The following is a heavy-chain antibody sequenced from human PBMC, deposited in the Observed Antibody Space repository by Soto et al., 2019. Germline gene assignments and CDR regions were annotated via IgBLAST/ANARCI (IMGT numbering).Heavy chain of an antibody. CDR2: IVPVFSTG. J-gene: IGHJ4*02. CDR3: AKEDGYHSRGFDH. D-gene: IGHD5-12*01. Sequence: QVQLVQSGAEVKKPGSSVKVSCKASGGTFRNSAFSWVRQAAGQGLEWMGGIVPVFSTGEYAQKFQGRVTIFADEYTRTVYMELSSLRSEDTAVYYCAKEDGYHSRGFDHWGQGTLVTVSS. V-gene: IGHV1-69*01. CDR1: GGTFRNSA.